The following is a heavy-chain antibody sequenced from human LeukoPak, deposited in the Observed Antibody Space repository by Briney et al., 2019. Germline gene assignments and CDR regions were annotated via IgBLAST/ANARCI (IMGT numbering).Heavy chain of an antibody. V-gene: IGHV3-21*01. J-gene: IGHJ4*02. CDR3: ARGDWLLDY. CDR1: GFTFSSYS. Sequence: PGGSLRLSCAASGFTFSSYSMNWVRQAPGKGLEWVSSISSNSSYIYYADSVKGRFTISRDNAKNSLHGQMNSMRAEDTAVYYCARGDWLLDYWGQGPLVTVSS. D-gene: IGHD3-9*01. CDR2: ISSNSSYI.